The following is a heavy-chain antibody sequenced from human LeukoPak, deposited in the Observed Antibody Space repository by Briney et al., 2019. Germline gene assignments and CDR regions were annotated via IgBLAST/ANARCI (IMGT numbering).Heavy chain of an antibody. CDR1: GFTFSSYE. Sequence: GGSLRLSCAASGFTFSSYEMNWVCQAPGKGLEWVSYISSSGSTIYYADSVKGRFTISRDNAKNSLYLQMNSLRAEDTAVYYCARAIDYGDYVVYWGQGTLVTVSS. CDR2: ISSSGSTI. D-gene: IGHD4-17*01. J-gene: IGHJ4*02. V-gene: IGHV3-48*03. CDR3: ARAIDYGDYVVY.